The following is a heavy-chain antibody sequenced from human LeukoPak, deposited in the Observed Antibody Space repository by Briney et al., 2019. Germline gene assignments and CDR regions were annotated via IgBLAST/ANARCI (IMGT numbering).Heavy chain of an antibody. CDR2: ISSRSSYI. V-gene: IGHV3-21*01. CDR3: ASFRDYSNCN. CDR1: GFTFSSYS. Sequence: GRSLRLSCAASGFTFSSYSMNSVRQAPGKGLEWVSFISSRSSYIYYADSVKGRFTNSRDNANNSLYLHMNSLRADDTAVYYCASFRDYSNCNWGQGTLVTVSS. J-gene: IGHJ4*02. D-gene: IGHD4-11*01.